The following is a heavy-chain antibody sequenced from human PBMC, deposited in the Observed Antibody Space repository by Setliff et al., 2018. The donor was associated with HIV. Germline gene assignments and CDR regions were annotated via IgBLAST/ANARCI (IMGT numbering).Heavy chain of an antibody. Sequence: PSETLSLTCTVSGGSVSSGGFYWSWIRQHPGKGLEWIGYVYSSGNTYYNPSLKSRVTISVDTSKNQFSLKLSSVTAADTAVYSCASSSRWTYYYMDVWGKGTTVTVSS. J-gene: IGHJ6*03. CDR2: VYSSGNT. CDR3: ASSSRWTYYYMDV. CDR1: GGSVSSGGFY. V-gene: IGHV4-31*03. D-gene: IGHD6-13*01.